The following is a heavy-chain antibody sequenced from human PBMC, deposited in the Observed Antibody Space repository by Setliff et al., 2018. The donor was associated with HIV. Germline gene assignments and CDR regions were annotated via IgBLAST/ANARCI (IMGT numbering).Heavy chain of an antibody. D-gene: IGHD3-22*01. J-gene: IGHJ4*02. CDR3: ARRPLSYYDSSGLPSYYFDY. CDR1: GGSISSSDW. Sequence: PSETLSLTCAVSGGSISSSDWWSWIRQPPGKGLEWIGDIYYSGSTHYNPSLKSRVTISVDTSKNQFSLKLSSVTAADTAVYYCARRPLSYYDSSGLPSYYFDYWGQGTLVTVSS. V-gene: IGHV4-4*02. CDR2: IYYSGST.